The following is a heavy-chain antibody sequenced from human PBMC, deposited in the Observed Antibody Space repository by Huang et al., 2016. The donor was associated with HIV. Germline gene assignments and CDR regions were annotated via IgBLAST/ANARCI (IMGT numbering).Heavy chain of an antibody. Sequence: QVQLVQSGAEVRKPGASVKVSCEASGYSFDSYDINWVRQATGQGLEWVGWMNPNRGNTGDAQKFQGRVTMTRNTSISTAYMELSSLRSEDTAKYFCVRGWYIAALPYFDYWGQGTLVTVSS. CDR2: MNPNRGNT. V-gene: IGHV1-8*01. CDR1: GYSFDSYD. J-gene: IGHJ4*02. CDR3: VRGWYIAALPYFDY. D-gene: IGHD6-6*01.